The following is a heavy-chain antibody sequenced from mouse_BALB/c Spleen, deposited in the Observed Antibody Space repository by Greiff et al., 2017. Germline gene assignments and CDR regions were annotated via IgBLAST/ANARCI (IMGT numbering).Heavy chain of an antibody. CDR3: ARSDYDGVMDY. D-gene: IGHD2-3*01. J-gene: IGHJ4*01. Sequence: EVKVVESGGGLVKPGGSLKLSCAASGFTFSSYAMSWVRQTPEKRLEWVATISSGGSYTYYPDSVKGRFTISRDNAKNTLYLQMSSLRSEDTAMYYCARSDYDGVMDYWGQGTSVTVSS. CDR1: GFTFSSYA. CDR2: ISSGGSYT. V-gene: IGHV5-9-3*01.